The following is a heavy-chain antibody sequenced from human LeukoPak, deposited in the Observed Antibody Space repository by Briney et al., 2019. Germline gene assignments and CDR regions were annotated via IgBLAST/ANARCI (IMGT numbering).Heavy chain of an antibody. Sequence: GGSLRLSCAPSGFIFNNYWMSWVRQAPGKGLEWVASINEDGSAKYYMDSVKGRFTISRDNAKNSMDLQMNSLRAEDTAVYYCARGRNNFRYWGQGTLVTVSS. CDR2: INEDGSAK. J-gene: IGHJ4*02. CDR3: ARGRNNFRY. CDR1: GFIFNNYW. V-gene: IGHV3-7*01. D-gene: IGHD1-20*01.